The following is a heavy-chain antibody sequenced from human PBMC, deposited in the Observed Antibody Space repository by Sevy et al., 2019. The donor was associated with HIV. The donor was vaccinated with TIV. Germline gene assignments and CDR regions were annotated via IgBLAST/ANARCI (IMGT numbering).Heavy chain of an antibody. V-gene: IGHV1-46*01. CDR2: INPSGGST. CDR1: GYTFTSYY. Sequence: ASVTVSCKASGYTFTSYYMHWVRQAPGQGLEWMGIINPSGGSTSYAQKFQGRVTMTRDTSTSTVYMELSSLRYEDTAVYYCARDSDNSDILTGSYSFDYWGQGTLVTVSS. J-gene: IGHJ4*02. D-gene: IGHD3-9*01. CDR3: ARDSDNSDILTGSYSFDY.